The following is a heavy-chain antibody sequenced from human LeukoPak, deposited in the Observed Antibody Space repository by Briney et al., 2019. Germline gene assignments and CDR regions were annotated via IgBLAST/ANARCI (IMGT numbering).Heavy chain of an antibody. J-gene: IGHJ6*02. CDR1: GYSFTSYW. V-gene: IGHV5-10-1*01. CDR3: ARLRGYCSSTSCPEYYYYYYGMDV. Sequence: GESLKISCKGSGYSFTSYWISWVRQMPGKGLEWMGRIDPSDSYTNYSPSFQGHVTISADKSISTAYLQWSSLKASDTAMYYRARLRGYCSSTSCPEYYYYYYGMDVWGQGTTVTVSS. D-gene: IGHD2-2*01. CDR2: IDPSDSYT.